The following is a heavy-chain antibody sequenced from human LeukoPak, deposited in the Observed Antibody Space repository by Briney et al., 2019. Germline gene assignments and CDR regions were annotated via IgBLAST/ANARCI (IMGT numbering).Heavy chain of an antibody. D-gene: IGHD3-3*01. CDR1: GFSFNSYW. Sequence: GGSLRLSCAASGFSFNSYWMSWVRQAPGKGLEWVAYINQDGSEKDYVDSVKGRFTISRDNANNSVFLQMNSLSAEDTAVYCCARGHWFLEAWGQGILVTVSS. CDR2: INQDGSEK. J-gene: IGHJ4*02. V-gene: IGHV3-7*04. CDR3: ARGHWFLEA.